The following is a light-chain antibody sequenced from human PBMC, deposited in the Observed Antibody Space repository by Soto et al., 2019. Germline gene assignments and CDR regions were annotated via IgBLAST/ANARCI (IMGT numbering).Light chain of an antibody. J-gene: IGKJ4*01. CDR3: HQYGLPPLT. V-gene: IGKV3-20*01. CDR2: GTS. CDR1: ESISSTS. Sequence: EIVLTQSPGTLSLSPGESATLSCRASESISSTSLAWYQQKPGQAPRLLIYGTSSRATDIPGRFTGSGSGTDFTLTIRRLEPEDFAVYYCHQYGLPPLTLGGGTKV.